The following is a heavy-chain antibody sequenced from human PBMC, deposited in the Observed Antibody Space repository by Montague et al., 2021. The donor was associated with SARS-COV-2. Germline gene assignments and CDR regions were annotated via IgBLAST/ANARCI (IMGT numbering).Heavy chain of an antibody. V-gene: IGHV4-34*01. CDR1: GGSFSTYS. Sequence: ETLSLTCAVHGGSFSTYSWNWIRQPPGKGLEWIGEIHHGGSTNYNPSLKSRVTISADTSKNQFSLKLTSVAAADTDVHYCARLGDGVVPSPILGVGPYYSYYYMDVWGKGTTVTVSS. CDR3: ARLGDGVVPSPILGVGPYYSYYYMDV. J-gene: IGHJ6*03. D-gene: IGHD3-10*01. CDR2: IHHGGST.